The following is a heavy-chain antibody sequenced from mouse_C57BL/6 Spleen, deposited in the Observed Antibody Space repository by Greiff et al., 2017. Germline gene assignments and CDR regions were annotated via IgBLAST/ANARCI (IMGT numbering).Heavy chain of an antibody. J-gene: IGHJ4*01. Sequence: QVQLQQSGAELARPGASVQMSCKASGYTFTSYTMHWVKQRPGQGLEWIGYINPSSGYTKSNQKFKDKATLTADKSSSTAYMQLSSLTSEDSAVYYCARSRFGITTVSMDYWGQGTSVTVSS. CDR1: GYTFTSYT. CDR2: INPSSGYT. CDR3: ARSRFGITTVSMDY. V-gene: IGHV1-4*01. D-gene: IGHD1-1*01.